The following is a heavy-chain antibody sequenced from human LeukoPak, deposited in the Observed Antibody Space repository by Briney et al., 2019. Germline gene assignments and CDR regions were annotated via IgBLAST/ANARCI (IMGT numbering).Heavy chain of an antibody. CDR3: ARLNTGSYYGYFDY. D-gene: IGHD1-26*01. CDR2: INHSGDT. Sequence: KASGTLSLTCGVYGGSFSGYYWNWIRQPPGKGLEWIGEINHSGDTNYIPSLKSRVTISVDTSKNQFSLKLNSVTAADTAVYYCARLNTGSYYGYFDYWGQGTLVTVSS. V-gene: IGHV4-34*01. CDR1: GGSFSGYY. J-gene: IGHJ4*02.